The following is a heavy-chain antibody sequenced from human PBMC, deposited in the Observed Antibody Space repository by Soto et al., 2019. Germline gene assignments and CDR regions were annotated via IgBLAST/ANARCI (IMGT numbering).Heavy chain of an antibody. CDR3: ARGISITGTTLLPFDY. D-gene: IGHD1-7*01. CDR2: ISAYNGNT. Sequence: ASVKVSCKASGYTFTSYGISWVRQAPGQGLEWMGWISAYNGNTNYAQKLQGRVTMTTDTSMSTAYMELRSLRSDDTAVYYCARGISITGTTLLPFDYWGQGTLVTVSS. V-gene: IGHV1-18*01. J-gene: IGHJ4*02. CDR1: GYTFTSYG.